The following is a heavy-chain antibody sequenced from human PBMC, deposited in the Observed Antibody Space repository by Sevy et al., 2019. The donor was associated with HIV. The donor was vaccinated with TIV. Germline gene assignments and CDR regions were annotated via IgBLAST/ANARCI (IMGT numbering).Heavy chain of an antibody. J-gene: IGHJ6*02. CDR2: ISSSSSYI. Sequence: GGSLRLSCAASGFTFSSYGLSSYSMNWVRQAPGKGLEWVSSISSSSSYIFYADSVKGRFTISRDNAKNSVYLQMNSXXAEDTAVYYCARDRGVGTSSYGMDVWGQGTTVTVSS. D-gene: IGHD1-26*01. CDR3: ARDRGVGTSSYGMDV. CDR1: GFTFSSYGLSSYS. V-gene: IGHV3-21*01.